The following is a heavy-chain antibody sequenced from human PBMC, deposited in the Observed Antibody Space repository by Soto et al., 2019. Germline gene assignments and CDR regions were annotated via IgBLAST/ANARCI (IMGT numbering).Heavy chain of an antibody. D-gene: IGHD3-22*01. CDR3: ARSVTYYYDSSGQNWFDP. CDR2: IYYSGST. J-gene: IGHJ5*02. V-gene: IGHV4-61*01. Sequence: PSGTLSLTCAVSSGSVSSGSYYWSWIRQPPGKGLEWIGYIYYSGSTNYNPSLKSRVTISVDTSKNQFSLKLSSVTAADTAVYYCARSVTYYYDSSGQNWFDPWGQGTLVTVSS. CDR1: SGSVSSGSYY.